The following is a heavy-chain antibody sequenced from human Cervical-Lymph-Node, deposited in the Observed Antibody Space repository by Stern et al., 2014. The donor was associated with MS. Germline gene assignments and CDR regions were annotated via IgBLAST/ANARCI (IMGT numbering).Heavy chain of an antibody. CDR3: TRDLLWFGEFNLGGMDV. CDR2: VSYVGSKT. D-gene: IGHD3-10*01. V-gene: IGHV3-30*04. CDR1: GFNLSSYA. J-gene: IGHJ6*02. Sequence: VQLVESGGDVVQPGRSLRVSCVGSGFNLSSYAMHWVRQSPGKGLEWLAVVSYVGSKTYYADSVQGRFIISRDNSKNTLYLQMQSLRLEDTAIYSCTRDLLWFGEFNLGGMDVWGQGTTVIVSS.